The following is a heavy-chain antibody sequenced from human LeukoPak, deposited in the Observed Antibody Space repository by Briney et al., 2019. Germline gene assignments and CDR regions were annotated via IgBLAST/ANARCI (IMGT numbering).Heavy chain of an antibody. CDR3: SRARNYDVWSGGIDP. V-gene: IGHV7-4-1*02. J-gene: IGHJ5*02. Sequence: ASVKVSCKASGYIFNKCAMNWVRQVPGQGLEWMGWINTNTGNPTYAQGFTGRFVFSLDTSISTAYLQISSLETEDSAVYYCSRARNYDVWSGGIDPWGQGTLVTVSS. CDR1: GYIFNKCA. CDR2: INTNTGNP. D-gene: IGHD3-3*01.